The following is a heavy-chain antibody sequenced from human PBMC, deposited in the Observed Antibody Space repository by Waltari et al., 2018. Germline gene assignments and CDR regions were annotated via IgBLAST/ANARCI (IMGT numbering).Heavy chain of an antibody. CDR1: GGSISSHY. D-gene: IGHD3-22*01. Sequence: QVQLQESGPGLVKPSETLSLTCTVSGGSISSHYWSWLRQPPGKGLEWIGYIYYSGSTNYNPSLKSRVTISVDTSKNQFSLKLSSVTAADTAVYYCARDHQNYYDSSGYYSDFDYWGQGTLVTVSS. CDR3: ARDHQNYYDSSGYYSDFDY. J-gene: IGHJ4*02. V-gene: IGHV4-59*11. CDR2: IYYSGST.